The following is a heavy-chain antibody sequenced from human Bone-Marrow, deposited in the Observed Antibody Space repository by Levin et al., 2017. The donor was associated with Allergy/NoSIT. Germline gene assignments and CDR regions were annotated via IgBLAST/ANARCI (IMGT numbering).Heavy chain of an antibody. CDR3: ARDQGLAVADYFDY. Sequence: GGSLRLSCAASGFTFSSYSMNWVRQAPGKGLEWVSYISSSSSTIYYADSVKGRFTISRDNAKNSLYLQMNSLRAEDTAVYYCARDQGLAVADYFDYWGQGTLVTVSS. CDR2: ISSSSSTI. V-gene: IGHV3-48*01. J-gene: IGHJ4*02. CDR1: GFTFSSYS. D-gene: IGHD6-19*01.